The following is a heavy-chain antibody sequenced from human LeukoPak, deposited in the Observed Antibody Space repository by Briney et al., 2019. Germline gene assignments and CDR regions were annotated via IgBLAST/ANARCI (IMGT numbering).Heavy chain of an antibody. Sequence: GGSLRLSCAASGFTFSSYSMNWVRQAPGKGLEWVSSISSSSSYIYYADSVKGRFTISRDNAKNSLYLQTNSLRAEDTAVYYCASSRTYYDFWSGYYPRRDAFDLWGQGTMVTVSS. J-gene: IGHJ3*01. V-gene: IGHV3-21*01. CDR1: GFTFSSYS. CDR2: ISSSSSYI. CDR3: ASSRTYYDFWSGYYPRRDAFDL. D-gene: IGHD3-3*01.